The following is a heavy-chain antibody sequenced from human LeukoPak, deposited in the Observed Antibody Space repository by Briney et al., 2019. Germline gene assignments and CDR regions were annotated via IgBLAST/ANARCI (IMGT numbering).Heavy chain of an antibody. J-gene: IGHJ4*02. CDR2: IGTAGDT. D-gene: IGHD1-1*01. V-gene: IGHV3-13*01. Sequence: GGSLRLSCAASGFTFSDYDMHWVRQATGEGLEWVSAIGTAGDTYYTGSVKGRFTISRENAKNSLYLQMNSLRAGDTAVYYCVRVAKERVGGVYYFEYWGQGTPVTVSS. CDR1: GFTFSDYD. CDR3: VRVAKERVGGVYYFEY.